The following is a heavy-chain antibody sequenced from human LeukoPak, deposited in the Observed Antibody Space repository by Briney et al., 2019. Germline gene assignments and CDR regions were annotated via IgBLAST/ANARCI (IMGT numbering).Heavy chain of an antibody. CDR3: ARVGYDFWSGSKDYYYMDV. CDR1: GFTFSSYW. D-gene: IGHD3-3*01. Sequence: GGSLRLSCAASGFTFSSYWMSWVRQAPGKGLEWVSIIYSDGTTYYADSVKGRFTISRDNSKNSLYLQMNSLRAEDTAVYYCARVGYDFWSGSKDYYYMDVWGKGTTVTVSS. CDR2: IYSDGTT. V-gene: IGHV3-66*01. J-gene: IGHJ6*03.